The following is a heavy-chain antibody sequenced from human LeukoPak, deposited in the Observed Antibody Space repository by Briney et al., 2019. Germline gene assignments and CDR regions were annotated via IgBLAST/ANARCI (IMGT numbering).Heavy chain of an antibody. V-gene: IGHV4-34*01. J-gene: IGHJ6*02. CDR3: ASRIAAPTSYYYYGMDV. Sequence: PSETLSLTCAVYGGSFSGYYWSWIRQPPGKGLEWIGEINHSGSTNYNPSLKSRVTISVDTSKNQFSLKLSSVTAADTAVYYCASRIAAPTSYYYYGMDVWGQGTTVTVSS. CDR2: INHSGST. CDR1: GGSFSGYY. D-gene: IGHD6-13*01.